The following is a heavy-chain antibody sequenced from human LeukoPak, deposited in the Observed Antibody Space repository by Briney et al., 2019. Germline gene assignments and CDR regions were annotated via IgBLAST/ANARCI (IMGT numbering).Heavy chain of an antibody. J-gene: IGHJ3*02. D-gene: IGHD3-22*01. CDR3: ATDLHYYYDSSGFDAFDI. Sequence: ASVKVSCKVSGYTLTELSMHWVRQAPGKGLEWMGGFDPEDGETIYAQKFQGRVTMTEDTSTDTAYMELSSLRSEDTAVYYCATDLHYYYDSSGFDAFDIWGQGTMVTVSS. CDR2: FDPEDGET. V-gene: IGHV1-24*01. CDR1: GYTLTELS.